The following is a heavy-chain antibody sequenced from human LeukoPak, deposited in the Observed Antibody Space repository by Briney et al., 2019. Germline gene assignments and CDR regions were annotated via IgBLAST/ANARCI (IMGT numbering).Heavy chain of an antibody. CDR3: ARDLGSSSWETFDY. V-gene: IGHV1-2*02. Sequence: ASVKVSCKASGYTFTSYYMHWVRQAPGQGLEWMGWINPNSGGTNYAQKFQGRVTMTRDTSISTAYMELSRLRSDDTAVYYCARDLGSSSWETFDYWGQGTLVTVSS. D-gene: IGHD6-13*01. CDR1: GYTFTSYY. CDR2: INPNSGGT. J-gene: IGHJ4*02.